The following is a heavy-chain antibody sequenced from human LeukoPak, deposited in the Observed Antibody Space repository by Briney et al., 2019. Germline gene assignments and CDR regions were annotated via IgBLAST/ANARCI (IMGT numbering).Heavy chain of an antibody. CDR3: AILILSADYFDY. CDR1: GGSISGSSYY. D-gene: IGHD2/OR15-2a*01. CDR2: IYYSGST. J-gene: IGHJ4*02. Sequence: SETLSLTCTVSGGSISGSSYYWGWIRQPPGKGLEWIGSIYYSGSTYYNPSLKSRVTISVDTSKNQFSLKLSSVTAADTAVYYCAILILSADYFDYWGQGTLVTVSS. V-gene: IGHV4-39*01.